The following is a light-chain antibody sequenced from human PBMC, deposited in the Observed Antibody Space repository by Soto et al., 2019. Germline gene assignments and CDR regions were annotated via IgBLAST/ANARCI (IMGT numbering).Light chain of an antibody. CDR2: AAS. J-gene: IGKJ1*01. CDR3: QQSYSTWT. CDR1: QSISSY. Sequence: EIPMTQSPSSLSASVGDRVTITCRASQSISSYLNWYQQKPGKAPKLLIYAASSLQSGVPSRFSGSGSGTDFTLTISSLQPDDFATYYCQQSYSTWTFGQ. V-gene: IGKV1-39*01.